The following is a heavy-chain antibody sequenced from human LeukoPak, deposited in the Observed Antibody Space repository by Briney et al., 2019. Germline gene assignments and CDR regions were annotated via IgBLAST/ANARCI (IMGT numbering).Heavy chain of an antibody. D-gene: IGHD3-3*01. CDR1: RLTLSTYW. CDR2: IKQDGSQE. V-gene: IGHV3-7*01. Sequence: GGSLRLSCAASRLTLSTYWMSWVRQAPGKGLEWVAHIKQDGSQEYYVDSVKGRFTISRDSAKNSLYLQMNSLRAEDTAVYYCARGVPYDSWSGPHYSDYWGQGTLVTVSS. J-gene: IGHJ4*02. CDR3: ARGVPYDSWSGPHYSDY.